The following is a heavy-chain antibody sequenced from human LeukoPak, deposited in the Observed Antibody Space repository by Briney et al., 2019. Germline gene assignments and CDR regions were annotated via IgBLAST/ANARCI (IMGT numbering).Heavy chain of an antibody. J-gene: IGHJ5*02. CDR3: ARSGSYFQTIIASAGTHNWFDP. D-gene: IGHD6-13*01. CDR1: GFTFSSYS. CDR2: ISSSSSYI. V-gene: IGHV3-21*01. Sequence: PGGSLRLSCAASGFTFSSYSMNWVRQAPGKGLEWVSSISSSSSYIYYADSVKGRFTISRDNAKKSLYLQMNSLRAEDTAVYYCARSGSYFQTIIASAGTHNWFDPWGQGTLVTVSS.